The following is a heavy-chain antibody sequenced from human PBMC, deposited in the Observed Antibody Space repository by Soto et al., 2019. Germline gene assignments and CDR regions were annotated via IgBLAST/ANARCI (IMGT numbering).Heavy chain of an antibody. Sequence: PSETLSLTCAVSGYSTNSDYYWGWIRQPPGKGLEWIGSVDHSGRAYYSPSLRSRLTIFIDTSKNQFSLRLTSVTAADTAMYFCAKKGYYPSGKINLFDSWGPGTLVTVSS. CDR2: VDHSGRA. CDR1: GYSTNSDYY. D-gene: IGHD3-10*01. CDR3: AKKGYYPSGKINLFDS. J-gene: IGHJ4*02. V-gene: IGHV4-38-2*01.